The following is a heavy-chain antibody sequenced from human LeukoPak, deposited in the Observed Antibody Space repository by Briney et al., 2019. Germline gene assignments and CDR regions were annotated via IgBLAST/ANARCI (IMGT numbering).Heavy chain of an antibody. CDR2: IYYSGST. D-gene: IGHD3-22*01. J-gene: IGHJ4*02. Sequence: KTSETLSLTCTVSGGSISSYYWSWIRQPPGKGLEWIGYIYYSGSTNYNPSLKSRVTISVDTSKNQFSLKLSSVTAADTAVYYCARLYYDSSGYRFDYWGQGTLVTVSS. CDR3: ARLYYDSSGYRFDY. CDR1: GGSISSYY. V-gene: IGHV4-59*12.